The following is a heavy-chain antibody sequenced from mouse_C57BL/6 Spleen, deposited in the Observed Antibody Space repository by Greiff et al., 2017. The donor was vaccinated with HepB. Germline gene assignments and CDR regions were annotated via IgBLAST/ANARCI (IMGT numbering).Heavy chain of an antibody. Sequence: VQLKESVAELVRPGASVKLSCTASGFNIKNTYMHWVKQRPEQGLEWIGRLDPANGNTKYAPKFQGKAPITADTSSNTAYLQLSSLTSEDTAIYYCARYYGSSHRYYAMDYWGQGTSVTVSS. D-gene: IGHD1-1*01. J-gene: IGHJ4*01. CDR2: LDPANGNT. V-gene: IGHV14-3*01. CDR1: GFNIKNTY. CDR3: ARYYGSSHRYYAMDY.